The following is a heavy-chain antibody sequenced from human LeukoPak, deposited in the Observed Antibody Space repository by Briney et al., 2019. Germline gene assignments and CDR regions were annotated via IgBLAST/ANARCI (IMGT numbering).Heavy chain of an antibody. CDR2: IYYSGST. CDR3: AKDLIRATSSPVY. CDR1: GGSISSYY. V-gene: IGHV4-59*01. J-gene: IGHJ4*02. Sequence: SETLSLTCTVSGGSISSYYWSWIRQPPGKGLEWIGYIYYSGSTNYNPSLKSRVTISVDTSKNQFSLKLSSVTAADTAVYYCAKDLIRATSSPVYWGQGTLVTVSS. D-gene: IGHD1-26*01.